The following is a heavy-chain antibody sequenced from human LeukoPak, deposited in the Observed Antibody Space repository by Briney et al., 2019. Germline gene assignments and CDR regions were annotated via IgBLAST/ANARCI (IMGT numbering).Heavy chain of an antibody. CDR2: IYTSGST. J-gene: IGHJ4*02. Sequence: SQTLSLTCTVSSDSISNGNFYWSWIRQPAGKGLEWIGRIYTSGSTNYNPSLKSRITISVDTSKNQFSLKLSSVTAADTAVYFCASGVGGYYFYDYWGQGTLVTVSS. D-gene: IGHD1-26*01. CDR1: SDSISNGNFY. V-gene: IGHV4-61*02. CDR3: ASGVGGYYFYDY.